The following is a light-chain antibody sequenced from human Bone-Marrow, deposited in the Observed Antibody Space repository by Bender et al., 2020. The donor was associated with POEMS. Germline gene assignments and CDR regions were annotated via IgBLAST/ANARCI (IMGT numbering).Light chain of an antibody. V-gene: IGLV1-44*01. J-gene: IGLJ2*01. Sequence: QSVLTQPPSASGTPGQSVIISCSGTDSNFGGNNVNWYQHLPGTAPRLVVYSNYQRPSGVPARFSGSKSGNSATLTISGTQAMDEADYYCQTWDSSTVVFGGGTKLTVL. CDR3: QTWDSSTVV. CDR2: SNY. CDR1: DSNFGGNN.